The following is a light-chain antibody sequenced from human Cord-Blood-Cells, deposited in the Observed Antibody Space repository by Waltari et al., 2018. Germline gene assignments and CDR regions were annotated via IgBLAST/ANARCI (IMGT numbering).Light chain of an antibody. CDR1: QSVRSSY. Sequence: EIVLTQSPGTLSLSPGESATLSCRASQSVRSSYLAWYQQKPGQAPRLLIYGASSRATGIPDRFSGSGSGTDCTLTISRLEPEDFAVYYCQQYGSSPPYTFGQGTKLEIK. V-gene: IGKV3-20*01. J-gene: IGKJ2*01. CDR3: QQYGSSPPYT. CDR2: GAS.